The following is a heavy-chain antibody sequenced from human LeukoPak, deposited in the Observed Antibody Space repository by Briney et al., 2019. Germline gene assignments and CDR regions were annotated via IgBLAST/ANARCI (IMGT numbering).Heavy chain of an antibody. D-gene: IGHD3-10*01. CDR3: ARAHPRVLLWDWVYYYGMDV. V-gene: IGHV1-8*01. CDR2: MNPNSGNT. CDR1: GYTFTSYD. Sequence: ASVKVSCKASGYTFTSYDINWVRQATGQGLEWMGWMNPNSGNTGYAQKFQGRVTMTRNTSISTAYMELSSLRSEDTAVYYCARAHPRVLLWDWVYYYGMDVWGQGTTVTVSS. J-gene: IGHJ6*02.